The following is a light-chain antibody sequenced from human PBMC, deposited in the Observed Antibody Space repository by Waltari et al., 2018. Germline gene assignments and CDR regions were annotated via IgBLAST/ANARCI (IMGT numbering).Light chain of an antibody. CDR3: QQYTSFSLT. J-gene: IGKJ4*01. CDR2: KAS. V-gene: IGKV1-5*03. CDR1: QSISSC. Sequence: DIQLTQSPSSLSASIGDRATFTCRASQSISSCLAWYQQKPGKAPKLPISKASTLESGLPSRFSGSGSGTEFTLTISSLQPDDFATYYCQQYTSFSLTFGGGTTVEIK.